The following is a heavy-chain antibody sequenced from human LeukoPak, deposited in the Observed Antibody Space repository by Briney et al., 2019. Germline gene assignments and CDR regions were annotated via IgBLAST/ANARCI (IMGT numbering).Heavy chain of an antibody. V-gene: IGHV4-39*01. CDR1: GDSISSSSYY. CDR3: ARQKRWDGYTLDS. J-gene: IGHJ4*02. Sequence: SETLSLTCTVSGDSISSSSYYWGWIRQPPGKGLEWIGSVSYSGSTYYNPSLKSRVTISVDTSKKQFSLKLSSVAAADTAVYYCARQKRWDGYTLDSWGQGTLVTVSS. D-gene: IGHD5-24*01. CDR2: VSYSGST.